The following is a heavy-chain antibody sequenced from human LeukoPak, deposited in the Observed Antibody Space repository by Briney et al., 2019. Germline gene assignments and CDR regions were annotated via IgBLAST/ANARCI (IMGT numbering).Heavy chain of an antibody. Sequence: GGSLRLSCAASGFTFSSYWMHWVRQAPGKGLVWVSRINSDGSSTSYADSVKGRFTISRDNAKNTLYLQMNSLRAEDTAVYYCTKGTIWLPFDYWGQGTLVTVSS. D-gene: IGHD5-18*01. CDR1: GFTFSSYW. V-gene: IGHV3-74*01. CDR2: INSDGSST. J-gene: IGHJ4*02. CDR3: TKGTIWLPFDY.